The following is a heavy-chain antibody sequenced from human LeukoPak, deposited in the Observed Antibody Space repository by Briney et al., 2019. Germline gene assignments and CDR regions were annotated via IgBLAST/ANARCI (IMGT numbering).Heavy chain of an antibody. CDR1: GFSFSSDA. Sequence: GRSLRLSCAASGFSFSSDAMHCVRQAPGKGLEWVAVISYDGSNEYYPDSVKGRFTISRDNSKNTLYLQMNSLRAEDTAVYYCARDSSGSYNWFDPWGQGTLVTVSS. D-gene: IGHD6-19*01. CDR3: ARDSSGSYNWFDP. V-gene: IGHV3-30*04. J-gene: IGHJ5*02. CDR2: ISYDGSNE.